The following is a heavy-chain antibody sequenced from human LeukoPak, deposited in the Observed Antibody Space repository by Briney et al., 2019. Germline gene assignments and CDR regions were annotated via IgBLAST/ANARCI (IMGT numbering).Heavy chain of an antibody. D-gene: IGHD6-19*01. Sequence: SETLSLTCTVSGGSISSGDYYWSWIRQPPGKGLEWIGYIYYSGSTYYNPSLKSRVTISVDTSKNQFSLKLSSVTAADTAVYYCARRVAVAGTFDPWGQGTLVTVSS. V-gene: IGHV4-30-4*08. CDR1: GGSISSGDYY. J-gene: IGHJ5*02. CDR3: ARRVAVAGTFDP. CDR2: IYYSGST.